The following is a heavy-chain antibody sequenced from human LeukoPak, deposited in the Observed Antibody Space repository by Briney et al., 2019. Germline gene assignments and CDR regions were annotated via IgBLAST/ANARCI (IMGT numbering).Heavy chain of an antibody. CDR2: IYHSGST. CDR1: GYSISSGYY. Sequence: SETLSLTCTVSGYSISSGYYWGWIRQPPGKGLEWIGSIYHSGSTYYNPSLKSRVTISVDTSKNQFSLKLSSVTGADTAVYYCARCRYFDWLTGYGFDYWGQGTLVTVSS. CDR3: ARCRYFDWLTGYGFDY. V-gene: IGHV4-38-2*02. J-gene: IGHJ4*02. D-gene: IGHD3-9*01.